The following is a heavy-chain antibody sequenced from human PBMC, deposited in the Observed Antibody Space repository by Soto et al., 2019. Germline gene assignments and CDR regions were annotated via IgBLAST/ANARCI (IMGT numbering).Heavy chain of an antibody. CDR3: AKGLNVDTAMVVKYFDY. J-gene: IGHJ4*02. CDR1: GFTFDDYT. D-gene: IGHD5-18*01. CDR2: ISWDGGST. V-gene: IGHV3-43*01. Sequence: EVQLVESGGVVVQPGGSLRLSCAASGFTFDDYTMHWVRQAPGKGLEWVSLISWDGGSTYYADSVKGRFTISRDNSKNSLYLQMNSLRTEDTALYYCAKGLNVDTAMVVKYFDYWGQGTLVTVSS.